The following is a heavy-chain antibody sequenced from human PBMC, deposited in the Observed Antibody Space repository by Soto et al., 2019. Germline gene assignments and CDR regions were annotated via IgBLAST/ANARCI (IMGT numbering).Heavy chain of an antibody. D-gene: IGHD3-16*02. J-gene: IGHJ4*02. CDR1: GGSISSGGYY. V-gene: IGHV4-31*03. CDR2: IYYSGST. Sequence: SETLSLTCTVSGGSISSGGYYWSWIRQHPGKCLEWIGYIYYSGSTYYNPSLKSRVTISVDTSKNQFSLKLSSVTAADTAVYYCARGPGSYRYTYFDYWGQGTLVTVSS. CDR3: ARGPGSYRYTYFDY.